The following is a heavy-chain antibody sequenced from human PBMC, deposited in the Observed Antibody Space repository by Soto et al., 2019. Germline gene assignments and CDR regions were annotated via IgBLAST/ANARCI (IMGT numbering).Heavy chain of an antibody. CDR3: AKDVVATITNWFDP. Sequence: GGSLRLSCAASGFTFSSYAMSWVRQAPGKGLEWVSAIGGSGGSTYYADSVKGRFTISRDNSKNTLYLQMNSLRAEDTAVYYCAKDVVATITNWFDPWGQGTLVTVSS. J-gene: IGHJ5*02. CDR1: GFTFSSYA. D-gene: IGHD5-12*01. V-gene: IGHV3-23*01. CDR2: IGGSGGST.